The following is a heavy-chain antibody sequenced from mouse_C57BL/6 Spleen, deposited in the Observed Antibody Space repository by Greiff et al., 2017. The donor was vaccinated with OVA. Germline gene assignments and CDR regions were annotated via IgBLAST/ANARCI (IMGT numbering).Heavy chain of an antibody. CDR1: GYTFTSYW. J-gene: IGHJ1*03. CDR2: IDPSDSET. CDR3: ARSGYYGSSLWYFDF. D-gene: IGHD1-1*01. Sequence: VQLQQPGAELVRPGSSVKLSCKASGYTFTSYWMHWVKQRPIQGLEWIGNIDPSDSETHYNQKFKDKATLTVDKSSSTAYMQLSSLTSEDSAVYSCARSGYYGSSLWYFDFWGTGTTVTVSS. V-gene: IGHV1-52*01.